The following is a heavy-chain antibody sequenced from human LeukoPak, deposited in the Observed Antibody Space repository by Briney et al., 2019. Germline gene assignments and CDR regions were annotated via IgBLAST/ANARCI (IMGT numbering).Heavy chain of an antibody. CDR2: INHSGST. V-gene: IGHV4-34*01. Sequence: SETLSLTCAVYGGSFSGYYWSWIRQPPGKGLEWIGEINHSGSTNYNPSLKSRVTISVDTSKNQFSLELSPVTAADTAVYYCAKGWLLNYWGQGTLVTVSS. D-gene: IGHD3-9*01. CDR3: AKGWLLNY. CDR1: GGSFSGYY. J-gene: IGHJ4*02.